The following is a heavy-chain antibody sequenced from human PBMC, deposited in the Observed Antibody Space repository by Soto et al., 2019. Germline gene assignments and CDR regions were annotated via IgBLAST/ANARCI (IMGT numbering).Heavy chain of an antibody. D-gene: IGHD2-15*01. J-gene: IGHJ5*02. V-gene: IGHV4-39*01. CDR1: GGSISDISYC. Sequence: EILSRKFTVSGGSISDISYCWGGIRQPPGKGLQWIGCMFYSGSTYYNPSLKNRVTLSVDTSNNEFSLKLVSVTAPDTAVYYCARPKSGSDWLDPWGQGTLVTVS. CDR3: ARPKSGSDWLDP. CDR2: MFYSGST.